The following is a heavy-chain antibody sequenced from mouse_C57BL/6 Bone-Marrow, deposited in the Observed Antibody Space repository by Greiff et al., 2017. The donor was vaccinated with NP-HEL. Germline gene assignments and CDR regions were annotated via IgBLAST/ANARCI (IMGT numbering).Heavy chain of an antibody. J-gene: IGHJ1*03. CDR2: ISNLAYSI. D-gene: IGHD2-2*01. CDR3: ARLRGWLHWYFDV. V-gene: IGHV5-15*04. CDR1: GFTFSDYG. Sequence: EVKVEESGGGLVQPGGSLKLSCAASGFTFSDYGMAWVRQAPRKGPEWVAFISNLAYSIYYADTVTGRFTISRENAKNTLYLEMSSLRSEDTAMYYCARLRGWLHWYFDVWGTGTTVTVSS.